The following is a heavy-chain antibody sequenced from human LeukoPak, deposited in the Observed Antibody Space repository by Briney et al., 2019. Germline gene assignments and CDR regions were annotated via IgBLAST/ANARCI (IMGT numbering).Heavy chain of an antibody. CDR3: ARWGIAAALYYFDY. Sequence: PSETLSLTCAVYGGSFSGYYWSWIRQPPGKGLEWIGEINHSGSTNYNPSLKSRVTISVDTSKNQFSLKLSSVTAADTAVYYCARWGIAAALYYFDYWGQGTLVTVSS. J-gene: IGHJ4*02. CDR2: INHSGST. D-gene: IGHD6-13*01. CDR1: GGSFSGYY. V-gene: IGHV4-34*01.